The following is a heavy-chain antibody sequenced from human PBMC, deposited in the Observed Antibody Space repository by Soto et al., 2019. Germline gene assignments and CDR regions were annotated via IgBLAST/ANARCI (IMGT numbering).Heavy chain of an antibody. CDR2: IYYSGST. Sequence: QVQLQESGPGLVKPSETLSLTCTVSGGSISSYYWSWIRQPPGKGLEWIGYIYYSGSTNYNPSLKSRVTMSVDTSKNQFSLKLSSVTAADTAVYYCARDLGAGEGDDYYYGMDVWGQGTTVTVSS. CDR1: GGSISSYY. V-gene: IGHV4-59*01. CDR3: ARDLGAGEGDDYYYGMDV. J-gene: IGHJ6*02. D-gene: IGHD3-10*01.